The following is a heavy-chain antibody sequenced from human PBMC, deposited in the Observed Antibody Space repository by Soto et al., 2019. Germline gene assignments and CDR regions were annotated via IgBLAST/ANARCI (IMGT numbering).Heavy chain of an antibody. Sequence: SETLSLTCTVSGDSVTSGSHYWSWIRQPPGKGLEYIGYIFYSENTSYHPSLKSRVTISVDTSKNQFSLKLSSVTAADTAVYYCARAGTTRWFDPWGQGTLVTVSS. CDR2: IFYSENT. V-gene: IGHV4-61*01. J-gene: IGHJ5*02. CDR3: ARAGTTRWFDP. CDR1: GDSVTSGSHY. D-gene: IGHD1-7*01.